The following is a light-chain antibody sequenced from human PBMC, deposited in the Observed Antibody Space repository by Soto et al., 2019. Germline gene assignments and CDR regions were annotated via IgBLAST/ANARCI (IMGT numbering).Light chain of an antibody. Sequence: IPMTPSPSSPSSSLGGRGTITFRGSQSISSYLNWYQQKPGKAPKLLIYAASSLQSGGPSRFSGSGSGTDFTLTISSLQPEDFATYYCQQSYSTPLTFGGGTKVDIK. CDR3: QQSYSTPLT. CDR1: QSISSY. J-gene: IGKJ4*01. V-gene: IGKV1-39*01. CDR2: AAS.